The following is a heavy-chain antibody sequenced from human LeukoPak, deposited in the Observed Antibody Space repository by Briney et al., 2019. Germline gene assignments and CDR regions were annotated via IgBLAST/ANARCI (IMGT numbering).Heavy chain of an antibody. Sequence: PSETLSLTCAVYGGSFSGYYWSWIRQPPGKGLEGIGEMSHSGSTYYNPSLKSRVTISVDTSKNHLSLRLGSVTAADTAVYYCARGLGGSRTSDYWGQGTLVTVSS. J-gene: IGHJ4*02. D-gene: IGHD6-13*01. CDR1: GGSFSGYY. V-gene: IGHV4-34*01. CDR3: ARGLGGSRTSDY. CDR2: MSHSGST.